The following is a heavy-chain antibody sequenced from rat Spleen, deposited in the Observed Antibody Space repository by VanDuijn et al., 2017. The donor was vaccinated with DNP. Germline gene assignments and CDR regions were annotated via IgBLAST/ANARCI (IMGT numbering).Heavy chain of an antibody. D-gene: IGHD1-2*01. Sequence: EVQLVESGGGPVQPGRSLKLSCVASGFIFSNYWMTWIRQAPGKGLEWVASISNTGDNTYYSDSVKGRFTISRDNAKSTHYLQMDSLRSEDTATYYCASSYSSYIFDYWGQGTLVTVSS. CDR3: ASSYSSYIFDY. J-gene: IGHJ3*01. V-gene: IGHV5-31*01. CDR1: GFIFSNYW. CDR2: ISNTGDNT.